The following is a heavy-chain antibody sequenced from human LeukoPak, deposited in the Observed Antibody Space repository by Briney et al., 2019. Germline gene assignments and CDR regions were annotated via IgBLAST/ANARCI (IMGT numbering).Heavy chain of an antibody. D-gene: IGHD3-22*01. Sequence: SETLSLTCTVSGGSISSSSYYWGWIRQPPGKGLGWIGSIYYSGSTYYNPSLKSRVTISVDTSKNQFSLKLSSVTAADTAVYYCARHIGYYDSSGSRYNWFDPWGQGTLVTVSS. V-gene: IGHV4-39*01. CDR1: GGSISSSSYY. J-gene: IGHJ5*02. CDR3: ARHIGYYDSSGSRYNWFDP. CDR2: IYYSGST.